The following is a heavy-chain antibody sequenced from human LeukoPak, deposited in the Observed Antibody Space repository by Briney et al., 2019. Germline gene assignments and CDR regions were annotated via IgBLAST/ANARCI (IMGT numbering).Heavy chain of an antibody. CDR2: INPNSGGT. D-gene: IGHD3-10*02. Sequence: GASVKVSCKASGYTFTGYYMHWVRQAPGQGLEWMGWINPNSGGTNYAQKFQGWVTMTRDTSISTAYMELSRLRSDDTAVYFCCSGSNYYHWYVDVWGKGTTVTVSS. CDR1: GYTFTGYY. CDR3: CSGSNYYHWYVDV. J-gene: IGHJ6*03. V-gene: IGHV1-2*04.